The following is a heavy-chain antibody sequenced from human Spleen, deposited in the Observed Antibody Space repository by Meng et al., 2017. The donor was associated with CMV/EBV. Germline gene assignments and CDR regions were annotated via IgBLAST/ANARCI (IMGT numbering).Heavy chain of an antibody. J-gene: IGHJ5*02. CDR3: ARDRSLMVRGWFDP. CDR1: GGTFSSYA. Sequence: SVKVSCKASGGTFSSYAISWVRQAPGQGLEWMGGIIPILGIANYAQKFQGRVTITADKSTSTAYMELSSLRAEDTAVYYCARDRSLMVRGWFDPWGQETLVTVSS. CDR2: IIPILGIA. V-gene: IGHV1-69*10. D-gene: IGHD3-10*01.